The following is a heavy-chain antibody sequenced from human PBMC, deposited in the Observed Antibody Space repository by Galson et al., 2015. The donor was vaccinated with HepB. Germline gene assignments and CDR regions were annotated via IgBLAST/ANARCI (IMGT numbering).Heavy chain of an antibody. CDR1: GDSVSSSGTS. V-gene: IGHV6-1*01. Sequence: CAISGDSVSSSGTSWNWIRQSPSRGLEWLGRTSYRSNWDYEYASSVRSRITINPDTSKNQFSLHLNSVTPEDTAVYYCVRETTVTRYGCWGQGTLVTVSS. J-gene: IGHJ4*02. CDR3: VRETTVTRYGC. CDR2: TSYRSNWDY. D-gene: IGHD4-17*01.